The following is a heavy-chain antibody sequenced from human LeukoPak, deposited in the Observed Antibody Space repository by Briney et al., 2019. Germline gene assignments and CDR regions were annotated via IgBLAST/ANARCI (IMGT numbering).Heavy chain of an antibody. CDR1: GFTFDDYA. V-gene: IGHV3-9*01. CDR3: TTETVTIGIDY. J-gene: IGHJ4*02. Sequence: PGRSLRLSCAASGFTFDDYAMHWVRQAPGKGLEWVSGISWNSGTIAYADSLKGRFTISRDNAKNSLYLQMNSLRTEDTALYYCTTETVTIGIDYWGQGTLVTVSS. CDR2: ISWNSGTI. D-gene: IGHD4-17*01.